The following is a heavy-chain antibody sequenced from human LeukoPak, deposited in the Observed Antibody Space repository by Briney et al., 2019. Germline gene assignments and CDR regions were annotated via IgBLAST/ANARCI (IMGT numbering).Heavy chain of an antibody. V-gene: IGHV4-30-2*01. D-gene: IGHD3-22*01. CDR1: GGSISSGGYY. CDR3: ARVAIPYDISPYYDGYMDV. Sequence: SETLSLTCTVSGGSISSGGYYWSWIRQPPGKGLEWIGYIYHSGSTYYNPSLKSRVTISVDRSKNQFSLKLSSVTAADTAVYYCARVAIPYDISPYYDGYMDVWGKGTTVTVSS. J-gene: IGHJ6*03. CDR2: IYHSGST.